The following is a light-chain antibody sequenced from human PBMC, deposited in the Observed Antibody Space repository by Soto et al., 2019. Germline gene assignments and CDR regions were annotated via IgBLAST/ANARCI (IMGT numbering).Light chain of an antibody. CDR1: QSISRW. J-gene: IGKJ5*01. Sequence: DIPITQSPSTLPASEGDTVTITCRASQSISRWLAWYQQKPGKAPKILISDASILENGVPSRFSGTGSGTEFTLTISNLQPDDFATYFCQQYNSFSLITFGQGTRLEIK. V-gene: IGKV1-5*01. CDR2: DAS. CDR3: QQYNSFSLIT.